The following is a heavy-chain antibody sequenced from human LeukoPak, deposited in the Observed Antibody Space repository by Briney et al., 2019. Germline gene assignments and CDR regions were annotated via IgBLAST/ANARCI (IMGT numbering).Heavy chain of an antibody. D-gene: IGHD5-24*01. CDR2: INPNSGGT. J-gene: IGHJ3*02. CDR1: GYTFTGYY. V-gene: IGHV1-2*02. CDR3: ARSMATIRQANAFDI. Sequence: ASVKVSCKASGYTFTGYYMHWVRQAPGQGLEWMGWINPNSGGTNYAQKFQGRVTMTRDTSISTAYMELGRLRSDDTAVYYCARSMATIRQANAFDIWGQGTMVTVSS.